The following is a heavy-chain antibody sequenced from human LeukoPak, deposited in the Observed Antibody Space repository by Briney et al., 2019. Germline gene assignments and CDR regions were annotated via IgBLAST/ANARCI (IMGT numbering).Heavy chain of an antibody. D-gene: IGHD6-19*01. J-gene: IGHJ4*02. CDR1: GYTFTSYD. CDR2: MNHNSGIT. Sequence: ASVKVSCKASGYTFTSYDINWVRQATGRGLEWXGWMNHNSGITGYAQNFQDRVTMTRNTSISTAYMELSSLRSEDTAVYYCARGQDSGWYSVDYWGQGTLVTVSS. CDR3: ARGQDSGWYSVDY. V-gene: IGHV1-8*01.